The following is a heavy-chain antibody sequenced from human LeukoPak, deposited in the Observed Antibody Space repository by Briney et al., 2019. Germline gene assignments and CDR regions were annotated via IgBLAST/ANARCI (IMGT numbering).Heavy chain of an antibody. J-gene: IGHJ6*02. Sequence: GASVKVSCKASGYTFTGYYMHWVRQAPGQGLEWMGWINPNSGGTNYAQKFQGWVTMTSDTSISTACMELSRLRSDDTAVYYCARENLVVVAATAGGMDVWGQGTTVTVSS. V-gene: IGHV1-2*04. CDR3: ARENLVVVAATAGGMDV. CDR1: GYTFTGYY. CDR2: INPNSGGT. D-gene: IGHD2-15*01.